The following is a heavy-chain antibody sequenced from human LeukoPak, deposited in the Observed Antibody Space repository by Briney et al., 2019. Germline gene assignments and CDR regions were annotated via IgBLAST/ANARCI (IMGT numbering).Heavy chain of an antibody. D-gene: IGHD4-17*01. CDR1: GGSFSGYY. CDR2: INHSGST. J-gene: IGHJ1*01. Sequence: SETLFLTCAVYGGSFSGYYWSWIRQPPGKGLEWIGEINHSGSTNYNPSLKSRVTISVDTSKNQFSLKLSSVTAADTAVYYCARPTTVTTHYFQHWGQGTLVTVSS. V-gene: IGHV4-34*01. CDR3: ARPTTVTTHYFQH.